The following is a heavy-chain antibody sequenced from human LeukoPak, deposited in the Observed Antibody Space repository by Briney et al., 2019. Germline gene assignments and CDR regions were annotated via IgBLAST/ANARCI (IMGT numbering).Heavy chain of an antibody. V-gene: IGHV3-74*01. CDR2: INSDGSST. CDR1: GFTFSSYW. D-gene: IGHD3-10*01. Sequence: GGSLRLSCAASGFTFSSYWMHWVRQAPGKGLVWVSRINSDGSSTSYADSVKGRFTISRDNAKNTLDLQMNSLRAEDTAVYSCARGKAITMVRGVIDDMDVWGKGTTVTVSS. J-gene: IGHJ6*04. CDR3: ARGKAITMVRGVIDDMDV.